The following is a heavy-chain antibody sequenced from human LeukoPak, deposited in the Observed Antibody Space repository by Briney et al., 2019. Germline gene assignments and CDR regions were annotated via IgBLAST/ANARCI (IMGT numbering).Heavy chain of an antibody. D-gene: IGHD1-26*01. Sequence: SETLSLTRAVSGGSLSSGGYSGSWARQPPGKGLGWIGYIYHSGSTYYNPSLKSRVTISVDSSKNQFSLKLSSVTAADTAVYYCAREPYSGGQRGFAFDIWGQGTMVTVSS. CDR3: AREPYSGGQRGFAFDI. V-gene: IGHV4-30-2*01. CDR2: IYHSGST. CDR1: GGSLSSGGYS. J-gene: IGHJ3*02.